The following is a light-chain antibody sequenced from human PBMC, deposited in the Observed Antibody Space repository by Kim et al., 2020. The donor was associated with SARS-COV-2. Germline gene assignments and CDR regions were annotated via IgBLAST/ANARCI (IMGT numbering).Light chain of an antibody. V-gene: IGKV3-20*01. CDR3: QQYGSSPLYT. Sequence: SPEERATLSCRASQSVSSSCLAWYQQKPGQTPRLLINGASSRATVIPAGFIGSGSGTDFTLTISRLVPEDFVVDYCQQYGSSPLYTFGQGTNLEI. J-gene: IGKJ2*01. CDR1: QSVSSSC. CDR2: GAS.